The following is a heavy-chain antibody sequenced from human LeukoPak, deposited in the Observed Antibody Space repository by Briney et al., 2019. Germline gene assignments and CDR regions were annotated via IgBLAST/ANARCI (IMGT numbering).Heavy chain of an antibody. Sequence: PSETLSLTCAVYGGSFSGYYWSWIRQPPGKGLEWIGEINHSGSTNYNPPLKSRVTISVDTSKNQFSLKLSSVTAADTAVYYCARGGMVRGVAYAFWGQGTLVTVSS. CDR2: INHSGST. CDR3: ARGGMVRGVAYAF. CDR1: GGSFSGYY. D-gene: IGHD3-10*01. V-gene: IGHV4-34*01. J-gene: IGHJ4*02.